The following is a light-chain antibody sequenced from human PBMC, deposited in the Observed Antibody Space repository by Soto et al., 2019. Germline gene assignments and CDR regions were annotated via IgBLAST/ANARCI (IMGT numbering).Light chain of an antibody. CDR1: QSVSSSY. J-gene: IGKJ2*01. CDR3: QQYGSSGYT. Sequence: EIVLTQSPGTLSLSPGERATLSCRASQSVSSSYLAWYQQKPGQAPRLLIYGASSRATGIPDRFSGSGSGTDFTLTINRLEPEDLAVYYCQQYGSSGYTFGQGTKLEIK. V-gene: IGKV3-20*01. CDR2: GAS.